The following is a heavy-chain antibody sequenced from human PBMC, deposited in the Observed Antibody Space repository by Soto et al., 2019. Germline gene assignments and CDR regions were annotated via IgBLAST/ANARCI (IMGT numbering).Heavy chain of an antibody. J-gene: IGHJ3*02. CDR3: ATGATVTTAGYAFDI. Sequence: GGSLRLSCAASGFTFSNAWINWVRQTPGRGLEWVGRVKSKNDGGTTDFAAPVKGRFAISRDDSKNMVYLEMNSLQTEDTAMYYCATGATVTTAGYAFDIWGQGTMVTVSS. CDR2: VKSKNDGGTT. V-gene: IGHV3-15*07. D-gene: IGHD4-17*01. CDR1: GFTFSNAW.